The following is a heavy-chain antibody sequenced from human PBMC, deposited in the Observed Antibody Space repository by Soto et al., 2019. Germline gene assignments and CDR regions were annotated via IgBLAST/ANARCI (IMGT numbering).Heavy chain of an antibody. J-gene: IGHJ4*02. CDR2: ISSTSVYI. CDR1: GFTFSSYS. Sequence: GGSLRLSCAASGFTFSSYSMNWVRQAPGEGLEWVSTISSTSVYIYYADSVKGRFTISRDNAKNSLYLQMNSLRAEDTAVYYCATDQLSLLNYDYWGQGTLVTVSS. V-gene: IGHV3-21*01. D-gene: IGHD1-1*01. CDR3: ATDQLSLLNYDY.